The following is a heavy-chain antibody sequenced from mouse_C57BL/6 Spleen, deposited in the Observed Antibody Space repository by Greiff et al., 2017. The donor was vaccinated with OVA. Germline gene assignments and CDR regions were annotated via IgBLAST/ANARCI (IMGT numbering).Heavy chain of an antibody. V-gene: IGHV1-50*01. Sequence: QVQLQQPGAELVKPGASVKLSCKASGYTFTSYWMQWVKQRPGQGLEWIREIDPSDSYTNYNQKFKGKATLTVDTSSSTAYMQLSSLTSEDSAVYYCARGGTRYAMDYWGQGTSVTVSS. J-gene: IGHJ4*01. CDR1: GYTFTSYW. CDR3: ARGGTRYAMDY. D-gene: IGHD3-3*01. CDR2: IDPSDSYT.